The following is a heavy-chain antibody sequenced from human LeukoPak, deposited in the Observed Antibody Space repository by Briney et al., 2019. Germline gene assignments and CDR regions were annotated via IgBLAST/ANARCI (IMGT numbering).Heavy chain of an antibody. Sequence: GESLKISCKASGYSFTTYWIGWVRQVPGKGLEWVGIIYPADSTAKYSPSFQGQVTISADKSISTAYLQWSSLKASDTAMYYCARSKSTYYYDSSGLDWFDPWGQGTLVTVSS. J-gene: IGHJ5*02. V-gene: IGHV5-51*01. D-gene: IGHD3-22*01. CDR3: ARSKSTYYYDSSGLDWFDP. CDR1: GYSFTTYW. CDR2: IYPADSTA.